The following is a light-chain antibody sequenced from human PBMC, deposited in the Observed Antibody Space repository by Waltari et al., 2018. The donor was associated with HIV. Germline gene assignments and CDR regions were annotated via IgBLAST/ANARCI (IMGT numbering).Light chain of an antibody. CDR3: NSRDSSGYHLV. J-gene: IGLJ2*01. V-gene: IGLV3-19*01. Sequence: SSELTQDPAVSVALGQTVRITCQGDSLRTYYASWYQQKPGQATVLVIYDKNNRPSGIPDRFPGSSSGTTASLTITGAQAEDEADYYCNSRDSSGYHLVFGGGTRLTVL. CDR1: SLRTYY. CDR2: DKN.